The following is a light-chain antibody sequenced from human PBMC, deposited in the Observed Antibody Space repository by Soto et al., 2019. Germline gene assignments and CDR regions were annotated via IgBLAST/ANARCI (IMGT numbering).Light chain of an antibody. CDR2: GAS. Sequence: EIVLTQSPGTLSLTQGERATLSCRASQSVSSGYLAWYQQKPGQAPRLLIYGASTRATGIPDRFSGSGSGTDFTLTISRLEPEDFAVYYCQQYGSSLFTFGPGTKVDIK. CDR1: QSVSSGY. J-gene: IGKJ3*01. V-gene: IGKV3-20*01. CDR3: QQYGSSLFT.